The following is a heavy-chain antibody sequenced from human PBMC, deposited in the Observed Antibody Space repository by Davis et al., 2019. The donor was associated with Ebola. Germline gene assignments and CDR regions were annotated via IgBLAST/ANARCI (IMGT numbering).Heavy chain of an antibody. Sequence: GGSLRLSCAASGFTFSSYAMSWVRQAPRKGLEWVSTISGSGDGIYYADSVKGRFTISRDNAKNSLYLQMNSLRAEDTAVYYCARDRGFFWFDPWGQGTLVTVSS. CDR2: ISGSGDGI. CDR1: GFTFSSYA. D-gene: IGHD1-26*01. J-gene: IGHJ5*02. V-gene: IGHV3-21*01. CDR3: ARDRGFFWFDP.